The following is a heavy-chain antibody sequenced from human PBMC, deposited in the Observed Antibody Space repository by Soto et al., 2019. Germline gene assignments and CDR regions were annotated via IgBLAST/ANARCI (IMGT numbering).Heavy chain of an antibody. J-gene: IGHJ4*02. V-gene: IGHV3-74*01. CDR3: ATGGSGYFTY. CDR1: GFTFNTYW. D-gene: IGHD3-22*01. Sequence: EVQLVESGGGLVQPGGSLRLSCAASGFTFNTYWMQWVRQAPGKGLVWVSRIKSDGSYTNYADSVKGRFTISRDNAKNTLFLQMNSLGAEDTAVYYCATGGSGYFTYWGXGXXVT. CDR2: IKSDGSYT.